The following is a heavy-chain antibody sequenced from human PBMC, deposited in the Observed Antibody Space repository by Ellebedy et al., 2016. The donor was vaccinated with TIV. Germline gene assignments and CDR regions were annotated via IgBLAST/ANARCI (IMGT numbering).Heavy chain of an antibody. CDR3: ARLFSGYDYSRFDY. CDR1: GYSSTNYW. D-gene: IGHD5-12*01. J-gene: IGHJ4*02. CDR2: IYPGDSDT. Sequence: GESLKISCEGSGYSSTNYWIGWVRQMPGKGLEWMGIIYPGDSDTRYSPSFQGQVTISADKSISTAYLQWSSLKASDTAMYYCARLFSGYDYSRFDYWGQGTLVTVSS. V-gene: IGHV5-51*01.